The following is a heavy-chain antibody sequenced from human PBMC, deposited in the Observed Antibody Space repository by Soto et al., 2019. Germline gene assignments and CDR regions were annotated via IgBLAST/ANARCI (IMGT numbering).Heavy chain of an antibody. Sequence: SETLSLTCTVSGXSISSSSYYWGWIRQPPGKGLEWIGSIYYSGSTYYNPSIKSRLTISVDTSKNQFSLKLSSVTAADTAVYYCARSMTTVVTLDYWGQGTLVTVSS. CDR1: GXSISSSSYY. CDR3: ARSMTTVVTLDY. D-gene: IGHD4-17*01. V-gene: IGHV4-39*01. J-gene: IGHJ4*02. CDR2: IYYSGST.